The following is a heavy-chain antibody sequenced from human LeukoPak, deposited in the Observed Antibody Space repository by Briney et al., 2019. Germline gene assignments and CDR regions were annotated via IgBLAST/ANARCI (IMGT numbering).Heavy chain of an antibody. V-gene: IGHV4-30-2*01. CDR2: IYHSGST. Sequence: SETLSLTCAVSGGSISSGGYSWSWIRQPPGKGLAWIGYIYHSGSTYYNPSLKSRVTISVDRSKNQFSLKLSSVTAADTAVYYCARMGVYYDSSGYSYYYYGMDVWGQGTTVTVSS. CDR1: GGSISSGGYS. D-gene: IGHD3-22*01. J-gene: IGHJ6*02. CDR3: ARMGVYYDSSGYSYYYYGMDV.